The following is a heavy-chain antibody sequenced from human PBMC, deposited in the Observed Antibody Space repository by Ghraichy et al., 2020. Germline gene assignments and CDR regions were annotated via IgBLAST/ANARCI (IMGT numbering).Heavy chain of an antibody. Sequence: SETLSLTCAVSGDSISSSNWWSWVRQPPGKGLEWIGEIYHGGSTNYNPSLKSRVTISVDKSKTQFSLKVTSVTAADTAVYYCARAPRKSITMFQGVYIRVGMDVWGQGTTVTVSS. CDR2: IYHGGST. CDR1: GDSISSSNW. CDR3: ARAPRKSITMFQGVYIRVGMDV. J-gene: IGHJ6*02. V-gene: IGHV4-4*02. D-gene: IGHD3-10*01.